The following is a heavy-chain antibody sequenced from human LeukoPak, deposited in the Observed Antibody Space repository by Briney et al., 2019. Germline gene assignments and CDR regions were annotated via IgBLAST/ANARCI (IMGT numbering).Heavy chain of an antibody. V-gene: IGHV3-20*04. CDR1: GFTFDDYG. Sequence: PGGSLRLSCAASGFTFDDYGMSWVRQAPGKGLEWVSGINWNGGSTGYADPVKGRFTISRDNAKNSLYLQMNSLRAEDTALYYCARGPIDYGDYFFDYWGQGTLVTVSS. D-gene: IGHD4-17*01. CDR2: INWNGGST. J-gene: IGHJ4*02. CDR3: ARGPIDYGDYFFDY.